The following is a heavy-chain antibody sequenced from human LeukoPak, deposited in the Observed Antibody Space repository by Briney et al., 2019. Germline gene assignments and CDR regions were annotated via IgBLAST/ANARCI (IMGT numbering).Heavy chain of an antibody. CDR2: ISISGSKT. D-gene: IGHD4-17*01. Sequence: GGSLRFSCAASEFDFSSHAMTWVRQAPGKGLEWVSAISISGSKTYYADSVKGRFTISRDNSKNTLYLQMNSLRAEDTAVYYCANEIRPNDYWGQGTQVTVSS. V-gene: IGHV3-23*01. CDR3: ANEIRPNDY. J-gene: IGHJ4*02. CDR1: EFDFSSHA.